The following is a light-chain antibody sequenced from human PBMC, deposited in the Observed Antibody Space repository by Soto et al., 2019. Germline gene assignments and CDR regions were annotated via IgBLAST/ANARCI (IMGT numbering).Light chain of an antibody. CDR1: SSNIGAGYD. V-gene: IGLV1-40*01. CDR3: QSYDNSLSGWV. CDR2: GNS. J-gene: IGLJ3*02. Sequence: QSVLTQPPSVSGAPGQRVTISCTGSSSNIGAGYDVHWYQQPPGTAPKLLIYGNSNRPSGVPDRFSDSKSGTSASLAITGLQAEDETDYYCQSYDNSLSGWVFGGGTKLTVL.